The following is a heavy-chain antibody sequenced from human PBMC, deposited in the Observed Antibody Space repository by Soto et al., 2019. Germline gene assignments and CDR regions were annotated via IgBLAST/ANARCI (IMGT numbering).Heavy chain of an antibody. Sequence: VHLEDSGGGLLQPGGSLTLSGAASGFTFSSYWMNWFRPAPGKGLEWVANINQDGNEDDLLDSVKGRFTISRDIAKNSLFLQMNSLRVDDTAVYYCARTGDGHHDFLDYWGQGALVSVSS. D-gene: IGHD1-1*01. CDR1: GFTFSSYW. V-gene: IGHV3-7*01. J-gene: IGHJ4*02. CDR2: INQDGNED. CDR3: ARTGDGHHDFLDY.